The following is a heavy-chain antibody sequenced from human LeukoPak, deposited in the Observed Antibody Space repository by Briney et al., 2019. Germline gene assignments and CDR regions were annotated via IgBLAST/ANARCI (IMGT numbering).Heavy chain of an antibody. V-gene: IGHV4-59*01. CDR1: GGSISSYY. J-gene: IGHJ6*03. CDR2: IYYSGST. Sequence: SETLSLTCTVSGGSISSYYWSWIRQPPGKGLEWIGYIYYSGSTNYNPSLKSRVTISVDTSKNQFSLKLSSVTAADTAVYYCARAPGDFWSGSYYYYMDVWGKGTTVTVSS. D-gene: IGHD3-3*01. CDR3: ARAPGDFWSGSYYYYMDV.